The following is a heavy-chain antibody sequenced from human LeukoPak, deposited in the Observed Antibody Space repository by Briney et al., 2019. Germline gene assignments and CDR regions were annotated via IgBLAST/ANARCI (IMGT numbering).Heavy chain of an antibody. CDR2: IESDGSTT. D-gene: IGHD6-13*01. Sequence: PGGSLRLPCAASGFTFSSYWMHWVRQAPGKGLVWVSRIESDGSTTSYADSAKGRFTISRDNAKNTLYLQMNSLRDEDTAVYYCTRDHSSSWYVAWFDPWGQGTLVTVSS. CDR3: TRDHSSSWYVAWFDP. J-gene: IGHJ5*02. CDR1: GFTFSSYW. V-gene: IGHV3-74*01.